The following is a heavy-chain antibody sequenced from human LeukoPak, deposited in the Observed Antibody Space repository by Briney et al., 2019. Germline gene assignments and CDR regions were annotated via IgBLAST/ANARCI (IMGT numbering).Heavy chain of an antibody. V-gene: IGHV1-2*04. CDR3: ARDPEYYYDSSGLDSGDDY. Sequence: GASVKVSCKASGYTFTGYYMHWVRQAPGQGLEWMGWINPNSGGTNYAQKFQGWVTMTRDTSISTAYMELSRLRSDDTAVYYCARDPEYYYDSSGLDSGDDYWGQGTLVTVSS. CDR2: INPNSGGT. D-gene: IGHD3-22*01. J-gene: IGHJ4*02. CDR1: GYTFTGYY.